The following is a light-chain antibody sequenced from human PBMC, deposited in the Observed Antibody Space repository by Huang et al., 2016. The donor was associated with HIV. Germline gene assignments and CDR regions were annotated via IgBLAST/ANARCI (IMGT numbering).Light chain of an antibody. J-gene: IGKJ4*01. V-gene: IGKV3-15*01. CDR1: QSVGGK. Sequence: ILLTQFPATLSVSPGQRVTLSCRASQSVGGKLAWYQQRPGQAPRLLISGASTRVPTSPDRFSGSGSGTEFTLTISSLQSEDFAVYYCQQYDTWPPLTFGGGTKV. CDR3: QQYDTWPPLT. CDR2: GAS.